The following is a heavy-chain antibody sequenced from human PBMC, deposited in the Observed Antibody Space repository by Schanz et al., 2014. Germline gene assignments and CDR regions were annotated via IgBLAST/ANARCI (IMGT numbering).Heavy chain of an antibody. D-gene: IGHD6-13*01. CDR1: GFTFSSSW. V-gene: IGHV3-74*01. Sequence: VQLVESGGGLVQPGGSLRLSCAASGFTFSSSWMHWVRQAPGKGLVWVSGISGSGGDTYYVDSVKGRFTVSRDNSKNTLYLQMNSLRAEDTAVYYCARTSGGQYSSTWYVDYWGQGTLVTVSS. J-gene: IGHJ4*02. CDR3: ARTSGGQYSSTWYVDY. CDR2: ISGSGGDT.